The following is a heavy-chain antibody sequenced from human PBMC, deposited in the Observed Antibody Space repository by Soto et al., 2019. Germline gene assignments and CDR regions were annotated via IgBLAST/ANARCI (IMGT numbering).Heavy chain of an antibody. CDR3: TTFGYYGSGTYLAPYFNY. D-gene: IGHD3-10*01. CDR1: GFTFSNVY. CDR2: IKTKTDGGTR. V-gene: IGHV3-15*01. J-gene: IGHJ4*02. Sequence: GGSLRLSCAASGFTFSNVYMNWVRQAPGKGLEWVGRIKTKTDGGTRDYAAPVKGRFSISRDDSKNTLFLQMTSLKTEDTAVYYCTTFGYYGSGTYLAPYFNYWGQGALVTVSS.